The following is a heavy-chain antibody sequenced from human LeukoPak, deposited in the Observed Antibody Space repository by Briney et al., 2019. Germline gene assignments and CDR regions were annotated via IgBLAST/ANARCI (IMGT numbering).Heavy chain of an antibody. CDR1: GFTFDDYG. J-gene: IGHJ4*02. D-gene: IGHD5-12*01. CDR3: ARDRVATIGGPIDY. CDR2: IKQDGSEK. Sequence: GGSLRLSCAASGFTFDDYGMSWVRQAPGKGLEWVANIKQDGSEKYYVDSVKGRFTISRDNAKNSLYLQMNSLRAEDTAVYYCARDRVATIGGPIDYWGQGTLVTVSS. V-gene: IGHV3-7*01.